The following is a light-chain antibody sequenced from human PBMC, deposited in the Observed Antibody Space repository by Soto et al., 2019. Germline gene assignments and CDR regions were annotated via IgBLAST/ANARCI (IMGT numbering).Light chain of an antibody. CDR1: QSVSSY. J-gene: IGKJ5*01. CDR3: HSRA. V-gene: IGKV3-11*01. Sequence: ETVLTQSPATLSLYPEERATLSCRASQSVSSYLAWYQQKPGQAPRLLIYGASSRATGIPDRFSGSGSGTDFTLTISRLQPDDFATYFCHSRAFGQGTLLEVK. CDR2: GAS.